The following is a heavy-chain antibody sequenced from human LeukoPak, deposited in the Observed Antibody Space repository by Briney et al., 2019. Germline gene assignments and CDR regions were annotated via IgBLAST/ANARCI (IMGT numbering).Heavy chain of an antibody. J-gene: IGHJ3*02. Sequence: ASVKVSCKASGYTFTSYAMHWVRQAPGQRLEWVGWINAGNGNTKYSQKFQGRVTITRDTSASTAYMELSSLRSDDTAVYYCARDRGYSSSWYGAFDIWGQGTMVTVSS. D-gene: IGHD6-13*01. CDR3: ARDRGYSSSWYGAFDI. V-gene: IGHV1-3*01. CDR1: GYTFTSYA. CDR2: INAGNGNT.